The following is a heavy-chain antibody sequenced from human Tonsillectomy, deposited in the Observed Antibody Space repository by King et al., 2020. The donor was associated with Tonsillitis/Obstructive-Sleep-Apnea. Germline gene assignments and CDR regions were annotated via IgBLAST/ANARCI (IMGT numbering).Heavy chain of an antibody. D-gene: IGHD2-21*01. V-gene: IGHV3-49*04. J-gene: IGHJ4*02. CDR2: IRSKAYGGTT. Sequence: VQLVESGGGLVQPGRSLRLSCTASGFTFGDYAMSWVRQAPGKGLEWVGFIRSKAYGGTTEYAASVKGRFTISRDDSKSIAYLQMNSLKTEDTAVYYCTRVYCGGDCYSTDPFDYWGRGTLVTVSS. CDR1: GFTFGDYA. CDR3: TRVYCGGDCYSTDPFDY.